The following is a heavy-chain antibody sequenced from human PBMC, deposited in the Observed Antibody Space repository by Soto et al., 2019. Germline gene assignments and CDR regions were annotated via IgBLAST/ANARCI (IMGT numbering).Heavy chain of an antibody. CDR2: FDPEDGET. D-gene: IGHD2-2*02. CDR3: ATQNKNIVVVPAAIGRAFDI. CDR1: GYTLTELS. Sequence: ASVKVSCKVSGYTLTELSMHWVRQAPGKGLEWMGGFDPEDGETIYAQKFQGRVTMTEDTSTDTAYMELSSLRSEDTAVYYCATQNKNIVVVPAAIGRAFDIWGQGTMVTVSS. J-gene: IGHJ3*02. V-gene: IGHV1-24*01.